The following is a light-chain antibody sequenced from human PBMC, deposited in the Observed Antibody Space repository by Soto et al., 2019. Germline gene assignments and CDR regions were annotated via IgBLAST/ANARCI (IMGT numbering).Light chain of an antibody. CDR1: SSDVGGYNY. CDR3: CSYAGSYTLV. Sequence: QSALTQPRSVSGSPRQSVTISCTGTSSDVGGYNYVSWYQQHPGKAPKLMIYDVSKRPSGVPDRFSGSKSGNTASLTISGLQADDEADYYCCSYAGSYTLVFGGGTKLTVL. V-gene: IGLV2-11*01. CDR2: DVS. J-gene: IGLJ2*01.